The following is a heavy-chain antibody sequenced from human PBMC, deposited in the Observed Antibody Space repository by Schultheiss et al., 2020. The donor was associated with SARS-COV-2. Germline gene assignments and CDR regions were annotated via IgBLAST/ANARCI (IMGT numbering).Heavy chain of an antibody. Sequence: SETLSLTCTVSGGSISSGGHYWTWIRQPPGKGLEWIGSIYYSGSTYYNPSLKSRVTISVDTSKNQFSLKLSSVTAADTAVYYCARDLKGDNWFDPWGQGTLVTVSS. V-gene: IGHV4-39*07. CDR1: GGSISSGGHY. J-gene: IGHJ5*02. CDR3: ARDLKGDNWFDP. CDR2: IYYSGST. D-gene: IGHD3-16*01.